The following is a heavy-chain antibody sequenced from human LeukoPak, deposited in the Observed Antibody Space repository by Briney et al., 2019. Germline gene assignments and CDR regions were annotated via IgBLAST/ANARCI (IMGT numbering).Heavy chain of an antibody. D-gene: IGHD3-10*01. V-gene: IGHV4-59*01. J-gene: IGHJ4*02. CDR2: IYYSGST. CDR1: GGSISSYY. Sequence: SETLSLTCTVSGGSISSYYWSWIRQPPGKGLEWIGYIYYSGSTNYNPSLKSRVTISVDTSKNQFSLKLSSVTAADTAVYYCARGRLLWFGELLSYYFDYWGQGTLVTVSS. CDR3: ARGRLLWFGELLSYYFDY.